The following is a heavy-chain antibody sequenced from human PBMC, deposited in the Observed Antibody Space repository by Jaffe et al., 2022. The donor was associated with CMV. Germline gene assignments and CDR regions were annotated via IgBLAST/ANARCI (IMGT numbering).Heavy chain of an antibody. CDR2: IYYSGST. CDR3: ASQHWDYGDYWYFDL. CDR1: GGSISSSSYY. Sequence: QLQLQESGPGLVKPSETLSLTCTVSGGSISSSSYYWGWIRQPPGKGLEWIGSIYYSGSTYYNPSLKSRVTISVDTSKNQFSLKLSSVTAADTAVYYCASQHWDYGDYWYFDLWGRGTLVTVSS. J-gene: IGHJ2*01. V-gene: IGHV4-39*01. D-gene: IGHD4-17*01.